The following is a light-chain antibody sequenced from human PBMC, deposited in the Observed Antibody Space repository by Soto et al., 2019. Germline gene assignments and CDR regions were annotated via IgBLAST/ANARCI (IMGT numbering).Light chain of an antibody. V-gene: IGKV3-11*01. Sequence: EIVLTQSPATLSLSPGEIATLSCRASQSVSSYLAWYQQKPGQAPRLLIYDASNRATGIPARFSGSGSGTDFTLTISSLESEDFAVYYCQQRSNWLITFGQGTRLEIK. J-gene: IGKJ5*01. CDR2: DAS. CDR1: QSVSSY. CDR3: QQRSNWLIT.